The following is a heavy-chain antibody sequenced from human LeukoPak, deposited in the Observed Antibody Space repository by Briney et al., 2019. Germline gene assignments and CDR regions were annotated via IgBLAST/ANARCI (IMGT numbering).Heavy chain of an antibody. CDR1: GGTFSSYA. D-gene: IGHD3-22*01. CDR3: AGGYYYDSSGYYAEYLQH. J-gene: IGHJ1*01. CDR2: IIPIFGTA. V-gene: IGHV1-69*01. Sequence: SVKVSCKASGGTFSSYAISWVRQAPGQGLEWMGGIIPIFGTANYAQKFQGRVTITADESTSTAYMELSSLRSEDTAVYYCAGGYYYDSSGYYAEYLQHWGQGTLVTVSS.